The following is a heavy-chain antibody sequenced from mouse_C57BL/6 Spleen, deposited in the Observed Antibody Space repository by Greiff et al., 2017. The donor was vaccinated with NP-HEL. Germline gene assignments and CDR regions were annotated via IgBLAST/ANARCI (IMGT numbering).Heavy chain of an antibody. D-gene: IGHD2-10*01. V-gene: IGHV1-58*01. CDR1: GYTFTSYG. CDR2: IYIGNGYT. Sequence: VQLQQSGAELVRPGSSVKMSCKTSGYTFTSYGINWVKQRPGQGLEWIGYIYIGNGYTAYNEKFKGKATLTSDTSSSTAYMQLSSLTSEDSAIYFCARSYYGKPPFDYWGQGTTLTVSS. J-gene: IGHJ2*01. CDR3: ARSYYGKPPFDY.